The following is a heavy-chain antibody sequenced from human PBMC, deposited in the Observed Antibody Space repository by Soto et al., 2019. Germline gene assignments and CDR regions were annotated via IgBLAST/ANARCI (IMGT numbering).Heavy chain of an antibody. CDR1: GGSISSGDYY. CDR3: ARGTSCSGGSCYSGYNWFDP. CDR2: IYYSGST. V-gene: IGHV4-30-4*01. Sequence: SETLSLTCTVSGGSISSGDYYWSWIRQPPGKGLEWIGYIYYSGSTYYNPSLKSRVTISVDTSKNQFSLKLSSVTAADTAVYYCARGTSCSGGSCYSGYNWFDPWGQGTLVTVSS. J-gene: IGHJ5*02. D-gene: IGHD2-15*01.